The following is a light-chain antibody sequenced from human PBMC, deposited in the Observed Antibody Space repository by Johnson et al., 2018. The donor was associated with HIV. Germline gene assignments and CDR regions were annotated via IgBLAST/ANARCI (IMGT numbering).Light chain of an antibody. Sequence: QSVLTQPPSVSAAPGQKVTISCSGSSSNIGNNYVSWYQQLPGTAPKLLIYDNNKRPSGIPDRFSGSKSGTSATLGITGLQTGDEADYYCGTWDSGLSGGLSRFGTGTKVTVL. V-gene: IGLV1-51*01. CDR2: DNN. CDR3: GTWDSGLSGGLSR. J-gene: IGLJ1*01. CDR1: SSNIGNNY.